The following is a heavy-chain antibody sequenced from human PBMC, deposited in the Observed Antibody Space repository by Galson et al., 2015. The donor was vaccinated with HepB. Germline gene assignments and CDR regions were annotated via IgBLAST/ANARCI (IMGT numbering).Heavy chain of an antibody. CDR2: IKPDGGEA. J-gene: IGHJ4*02. D-gene: IGHD2-8*02. V-gene: IGHV3-7*03. Sequence: SLRLSCTASGFSFSNYWMSWVRQVPGKGLEWVGYIKPDGGEAFHVDSVKGRFTISRDNVKSSLDLQMNSPRAEDTAIYYCVRGSSWSADHWGQGTLVTVSS. CDR1: GFSFSNYW. CDR3: VRGSSWSADH.